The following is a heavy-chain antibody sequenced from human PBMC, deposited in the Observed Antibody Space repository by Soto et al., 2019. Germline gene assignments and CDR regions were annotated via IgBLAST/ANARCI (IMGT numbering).Heavy chain of an antibody. CDR3: ARDLSVTYPSYVDF. V-gene: IGHV3-30*09. Sequence: QVHLVESGGGVVQPGRSLRLSCAASGFPFNNYALHWVRQAPGKGLEWVALIFNDGSNKYYAHSVRGRFAISRDNSKNALFLQMDSLRPDDTATYYCARDLSVTYPSYVDFWGQGTLVTVSA. CDR2: IFNDGSNK. J-gene: IGHJ4*02. CDR1: GFPFNNYA. D-gene: IGHD2-21*02.